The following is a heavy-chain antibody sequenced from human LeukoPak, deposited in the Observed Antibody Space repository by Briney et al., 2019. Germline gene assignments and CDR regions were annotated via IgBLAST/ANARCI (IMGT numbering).Heavy chain of an antibody. CDR1: GGSIGSYY. V-gene: IGHV4-59*01. D-gene: IGHD1-26*01. CDR3: ARSISYYAYFDF. J-gene: IGHJ4*02. CDR2: IYYSEST. Sequence: PSETLSLTCTVSGGSIGSYYWHWIRQPPGKGLEWVGYIYYSESTNYNPSLKSRLTISVDTSKNQFSLKLSSVTAADTAVYFCARSISYYAYFDFWGQGTLVTVSS.